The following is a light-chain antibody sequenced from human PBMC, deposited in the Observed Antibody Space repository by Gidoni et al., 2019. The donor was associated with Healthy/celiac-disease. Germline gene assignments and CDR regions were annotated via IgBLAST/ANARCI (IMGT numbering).Light chain of an antibody. J-gene: IGKJ2*04. V-gene: IGKV3-15*01. CDR3: QQYNNWPPLCS. CDR1: QSVSSN. Sequence: EIVMTQSPATLSVSPGERATLSFRASQSVSSNLAWYQQKPGQAPRLLIYGASTRATGIPARFSGSGSGTEFTLTISSLQSEDFAVYYCQQYNNWPPLCSFDQGTKLEIK. CDR2: GAS.